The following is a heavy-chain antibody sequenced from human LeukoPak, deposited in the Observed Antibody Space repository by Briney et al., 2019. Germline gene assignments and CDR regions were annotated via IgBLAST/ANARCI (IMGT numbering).Heavy chain of an antibody. CDR3: ARAAYDSSGYSYVADY. CDR1: AGSISSDY. D-gene: IGHD3-22*01. Sequence: SETLSLTWTVAAGSISSDYGSWVRQPAGNGLEWIGPIYSSGSTNYNPSLKSRVPMSVDTSKTQFSLKLSSVAAADTAVYYCARAAYDSSGYSYVADYWGQGTLVTVSS. V-gene: IGHV4-4*07. CDR2: IYSSGST. J-gene: IGHJ4*02.